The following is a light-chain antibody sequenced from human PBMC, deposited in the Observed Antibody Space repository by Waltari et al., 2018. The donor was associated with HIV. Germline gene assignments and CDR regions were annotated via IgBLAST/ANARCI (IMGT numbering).Light chain of an antibody. CDR2: RNK. Sequence: QSVLTQPPSASGTPGQRVTISCSGSSSNIGSNYVYWYQQLQGTHPQLLIYRNKRRPSGVPDRCSGSKPGTSASLAISGLRSEDEADYYCAAWDDSLSGRVFGGGTKLTVL. CDR1: SSNIGSNY. V-gene: IGLV1-47*01. J-gene: IGLJ3*02. CDR3: AAWDDSLSGRV.